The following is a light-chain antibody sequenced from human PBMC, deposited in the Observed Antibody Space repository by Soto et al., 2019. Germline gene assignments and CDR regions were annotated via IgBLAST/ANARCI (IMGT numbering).Light chain of an antibody. Sequence: QSALTQPASVSGSPGPSITISCTGTSSDIGAYNFVSWYQQHPGKAPKLMLYDVNIRPSGVSNRFSGSKSGNTASLTISGLQAEDEADYYCTSWTTSTTMIFGGGTKLTGL. CDR2: DVN. V-gene: IGLV2-14*03. J-gene: IGLJ2*01. CDR3: TSWTTSTTMI. CDR1: SSDIGAYNF.